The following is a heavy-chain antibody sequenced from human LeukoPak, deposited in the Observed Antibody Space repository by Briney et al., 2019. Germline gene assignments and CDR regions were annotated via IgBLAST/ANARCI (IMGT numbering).Heavy chain of an antibody. J-gene: IGHJ4*02. V-gene: IGHV1-2*02. Sequence: PGASVKVSCKASGYTFTGYYMHWVRQAPGQGLEWMGWINPNSGGTNYAQKFLGRVTMTRDTSISTAYMEPSRLRSDDTAVYYCAVLRFLEWLPPHHFDYWGQGTLVTVSS. CDR2: INPNSGGT. CDR3: AVLRFLEWLPPHHFDY. D-gene: IGHD3-3*01. CDR1: GYTFTGYY.